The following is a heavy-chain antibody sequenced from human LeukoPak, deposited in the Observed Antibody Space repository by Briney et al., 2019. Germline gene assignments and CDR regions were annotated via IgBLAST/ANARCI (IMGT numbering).Heavy chain of an antibody. D-gene: IGHD3-22*01. CDR1: GDYISSSSYY. Sequence: SETLSLTCAVSGDYISSSSYYWGWIRRSPGTGLEWIGDIYHSGRTYYNPSLKSRVAISIDTSKNQFSLRLRSMTAADTAVFYCARRRYYDSTGYFEWGRGTLVTVSS. J-gene: IGHJ1*01. CDR3: ARRRYYDSTGYFE. V-gene: IGHV4-39*01. CDR2: IYHSGRT.